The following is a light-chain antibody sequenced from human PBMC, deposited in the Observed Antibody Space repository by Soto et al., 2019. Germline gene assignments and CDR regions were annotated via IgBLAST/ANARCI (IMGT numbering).Light chain of an antibody. CDR2: EVS. CDR3: IQGTHWPWT. Sequence: DVVMTQSPLSLPVTLGQPASISCRSSQSLIHSDGNTYLSWFQQRPGQSPRRLIYEVSDRDSGVPERFSGSGSGTDFTLKISRVEAEYVGVYYCIQGTHWPWTFGQGTEVEIK. J-gene: IGKJ1*01. V-gene: IGKV2-30*02. CDR1: QSLIHSDGNTY.